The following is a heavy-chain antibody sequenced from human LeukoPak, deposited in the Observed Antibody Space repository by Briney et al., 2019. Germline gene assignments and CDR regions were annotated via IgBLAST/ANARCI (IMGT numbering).Heavy chain of an antibody. Sequence: GGSLRLSCAASGFTFSSYSMTWVRQAPGKGLEWVSYISSSSDSIYYADSVKGRFTISRDNAKNSLYLQMSSLRAEDTAVYYCAKVAPVPGYSSGWYYFDYWGQGTLVTVSS. CDR1: GFTFSSYS. CDR2: ISSSSDSI. J-gene: IGHJ4*02. V-gene: IGHV3-48*01. CDR3: AKVAPVPGYSSGWYYFDY. D-gene: IGHD6-19*01.